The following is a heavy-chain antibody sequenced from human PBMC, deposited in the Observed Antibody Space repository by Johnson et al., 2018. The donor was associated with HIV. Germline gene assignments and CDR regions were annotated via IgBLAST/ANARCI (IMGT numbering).Heavy chain of an antibody. CDR1: GFTFSSYA. J-gene: IGHJ3*02. D-gene: IGHD4-17*01. CDR3: ASARRVTLTTVPDAFDI. CDR2: ISYDGSNK. V-gene: IGHV3-30*14. Sequence: QVQLVESGGGVVQPGRSLRLSCAASGFTFSSYAMHWVRQAPGKGLEWVAVISYDGSNKYYADSVKGRFTIARDNSKNTLYLQMNGLRAGDTAVYYCASARRVTLTTVPDAFDIWGQGTMVTVSS.